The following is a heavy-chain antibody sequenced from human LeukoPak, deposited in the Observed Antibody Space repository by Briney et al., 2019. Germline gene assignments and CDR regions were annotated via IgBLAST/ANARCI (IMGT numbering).Heavy chain of an antibody. J-gene: IGHJ4*02. Sequence: SETLSLTCTVSGGSVSDYYWGWIRQSPGKALEWIGYIYYTETSYNPSLQSRVPISADTSRDQFSPKLSSVTAADTAVYYCASRKLGNDYWGQGILVTVTS. CDR3: ASRKLGNDY. V-gene: IGHV4-59*02. CDR1: GGSVSDYY. CDR2: IYYTET. D-gene: IGHD7-27*01.